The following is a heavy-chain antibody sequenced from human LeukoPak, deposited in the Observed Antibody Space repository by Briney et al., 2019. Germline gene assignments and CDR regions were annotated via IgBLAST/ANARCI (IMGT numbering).Heavy chain of an antibody. J-gene: IGHJ3*02. CDR2: ISWNSGSI. CDR3: ARVVVVAATPLPALDAFDI. D-gene: IGHD2-15*01. V-gene: IGHV3-9*01. CDR1: GFTFDNYA. Sequence: QPGRSLRLSCAASGFTFDNYAMHWVRQTPGKGLEWVSSISWNSGSIGYADSVKGRFTISRDNAKNSLYLQMNSLRAEDTAVYYCARVVVVAATPLPALDAFDIWGQGTMVTVSS.